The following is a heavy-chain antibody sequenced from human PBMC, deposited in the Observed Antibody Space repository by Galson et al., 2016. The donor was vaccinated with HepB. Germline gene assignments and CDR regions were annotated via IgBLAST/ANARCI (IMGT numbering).Heavy chain of an antibody. CDR2: IDPSDSYT. Sequence: QSGAEVKKPGESLRISCKGSGYSFTSYWISWVRQMPGKGLEWMGRIDPSDSYTNYSPSFQGHVTISADKSISTAYLQWSSLKASDTAMYYCARTGGSGWYDYYYYMDVWGKGTTVTVSS. D-gene: IGHD6-19*01. CDR1: GYSFTSYW. V-gene: IGHV5-10-1*01. CDR3: ARTGGSGWYDYYYYMDV. J-gene: IGHJ6*03.